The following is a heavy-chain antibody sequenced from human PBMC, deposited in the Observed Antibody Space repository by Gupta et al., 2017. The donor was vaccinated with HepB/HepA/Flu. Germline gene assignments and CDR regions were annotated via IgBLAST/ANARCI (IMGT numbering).Heavy chain of an antibody. V-gene: IGHV1-2*02. CDR3: ARVGYCSSASCFYDAFDI. CDR2: INPNSGGT. J-gene: IGHJ3*02. CDR1: GYTCTGYY. Sequence: QVQLLQSGAEVKKPGASVKVSCKASGYTCTGYYMHWVRQAPGQGLEWMGWINPNSGGTNYAQKFQGRVTMTRDTSISTAYMELSRLRSDDTAVYYCARVGYCSSASCFYDAFDIWGQGTMVTVSS. D-gene: IGHD2-2*01.